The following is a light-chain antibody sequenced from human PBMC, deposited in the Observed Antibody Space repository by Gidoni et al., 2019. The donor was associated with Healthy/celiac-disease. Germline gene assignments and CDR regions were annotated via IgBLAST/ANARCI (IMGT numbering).Light chain of an antibody. Sequence: SYELTQPPSVSVSPGQTAIITCSGDKLGAKYACWYQQKPGQSPVLVIYQDSKRPSGIPERFSGANSGNTATLTISGTQAMDEADYYCQAWDSSTASVVFGGGTKLTVL. CDR2: QDS. J-gene: IGLJ2*01. CDR3: QAWDSSTASVV. V-gene: IGLV3-1*01. CDR1: KLGAKY.